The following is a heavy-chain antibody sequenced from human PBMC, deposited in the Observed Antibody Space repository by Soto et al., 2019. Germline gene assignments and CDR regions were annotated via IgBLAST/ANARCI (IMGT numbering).Heavy chain of an antibody. CDR3: AAAGRDCLGDGYKGADGFDL. CDR2: IIPLFNVS. CDR1: GGTFSNFA. J-gene: IGHJ3*01. V-gene: IGHV1-69*01. Sequence: QVQLVQSGPEVKKPGSSVKVSCEASGGTFSNFAVNWVRQAPGQGLEWVGGIIPLFNVSKYAQKFEGRVTIVADDATSTAYMDVSSLRSDDTAVYYWAAAGRDCLGDGYKGADGFDLWGQGTLVTVSS. D-gene: IGHD5-12*01.